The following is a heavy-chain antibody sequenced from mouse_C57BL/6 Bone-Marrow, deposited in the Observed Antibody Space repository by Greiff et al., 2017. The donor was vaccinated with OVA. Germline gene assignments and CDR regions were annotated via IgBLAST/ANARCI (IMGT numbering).Heavy chain of an antibody. D-gene: IGHD1-1*01. CDR1: GYTFTDYY. Sequence: QVQLKEPGPELVKPGASVKISCKASGYTFTDYYINWVKQRPGQGLEWIGWIFPGSGSTYYNEKFKGKATLTVDQPSSTAYLLISSLTSEDSAVYVCARAITTVPESLAWFAYWGQGTLVTVSA. V-gene: IGHV1-75*01. CDR3: ARAITTVPESLAWFAY. CDR2: IFPGSGST. J-gene: IGHJ3*01.